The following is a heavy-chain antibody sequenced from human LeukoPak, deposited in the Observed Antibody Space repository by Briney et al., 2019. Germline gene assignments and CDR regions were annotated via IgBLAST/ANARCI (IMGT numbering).Heavy chain of an antibody. V-gene: IGHV3-23*01. CDR1: GFTFSNYG. J-gene: IGHJ4*02. CDR2: MSGSGGST. CDR3: AKDSYYDYVWGSYRYTNQFDY. D-gene: IGHD3-16*02. Sequence: GGSLRLSCAASGFTFSNYGMSWVRQAPGKGLEWVSGMSGSGGSTYYADSVKGRFTISRDNSKNTLYLQMNSLRAEDTAVYYCAKDSYYDYVWGSYRYTNQFDYWGQGTLVTVSS.